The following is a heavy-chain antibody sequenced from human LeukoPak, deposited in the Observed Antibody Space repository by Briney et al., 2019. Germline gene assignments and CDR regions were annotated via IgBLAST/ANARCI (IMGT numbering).Heavy chain of an antibody. V-gene: IGHV3-23*01. Sequence: GGSLRLSCAASGFTFSSYAMSWVRQAPGKGLEWVSAISGSGGSTYYADSVKGRFTISRDNSKNTLYLQMNSLRAEDTAVYYCARDLSEAAAGTEAWYYFDYWGQGTLVTVSS. CDR2: ISGSGGST. D-gene: IGHD6-13*01. CDR1: GFTFSSYA. J-gene: IGHJ4*02. CDR3: ARDLSEAAAGTEAWYYFDY.